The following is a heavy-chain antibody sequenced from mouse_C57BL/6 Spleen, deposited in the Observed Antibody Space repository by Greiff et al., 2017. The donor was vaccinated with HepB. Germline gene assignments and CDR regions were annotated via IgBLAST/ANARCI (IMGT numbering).Heavy chain of an antibody. D-gene: IGHD1-1*01. CDR1: GYSFTGYY. J-gene: IGHJ3*01. Sequence: EVQLQQSGPELVKPGASVKISCKASGYSFTGYYMHWVKQSHGNILDWIGYIYPYNGVSSYNQKFKGKATLTVDKSSSTAYMELRSLTSEDSAVYYCARGGTTVVANWGFAYWGQGTLVTVSA. CDR2: IYPYNGVS. V-gene: IGHV1-31*01. CDR3: ARGGTTVVANWGFAY.